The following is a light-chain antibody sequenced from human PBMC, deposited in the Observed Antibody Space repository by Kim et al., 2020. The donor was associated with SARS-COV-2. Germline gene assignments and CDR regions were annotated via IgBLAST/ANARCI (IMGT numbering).Light chain of an antibody. CDR1: QSVLSSSNNKNY. J-gene: IGKJ4*01. CDR2: WAS. Sequence: DIVMTQSPDSLAVSLGEGATINCKSSQSVLSSSNNKNYLAWYQQKPGQPPKLLIHWASTREFGVPDRFSGSGSGTDFTLTISSLQAEDVAVYYCQQYYSTPLTFGVGTKVDIK. V-gene: IGKV4-1*01. CDR3: QQYYSTPLT.